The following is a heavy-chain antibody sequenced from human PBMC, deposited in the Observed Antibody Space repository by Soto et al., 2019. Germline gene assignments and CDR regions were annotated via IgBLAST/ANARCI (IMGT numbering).Heavy chain of an antibody. CDR2: MQPSTGRT. Sequence: ASVKVSCKASGYSFTSLDINWVRQSAGQGLEWMGWMQPSTGRTGYAQKFQGRVTMTRDTSINTAYMELTTLTSDDTAFYSCSRGVSAGADYRGPGTLVTVSS. CDR1: GYSFTSLD. J-gene: IGHJ4*02. D-gene: IGHD1-26*01. CDR3: SRGVSAGADY. V-gene: IGHV1-8*01.